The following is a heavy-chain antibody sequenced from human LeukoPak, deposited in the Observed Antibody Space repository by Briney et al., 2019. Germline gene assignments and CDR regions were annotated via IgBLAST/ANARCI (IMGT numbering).Heavy chain of an antibody. Sequence: GGSLRLSCAASAFTFKSYGMTWVRQVPGNGLEWVSSITGAASSTKYAYSVNGRFTISRANSKNTMSLQMTGLRAEDTAVYYCARKVAVAMDLDYWGQGTLVTVSS. CDR2: ITGAASST. J-gene: IGHJ4*02. D-gene: IGHD5-18*01. CDR3: ARKVAVAMDLDY. V-gene: IGHV3-23*01. CDR1: AFTFKSYG.